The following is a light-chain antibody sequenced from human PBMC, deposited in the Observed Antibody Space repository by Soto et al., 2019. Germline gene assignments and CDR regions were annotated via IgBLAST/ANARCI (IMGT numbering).Light chain of an antibody. CDR2: AAS. CDR1: QSVSSIY. Sequence: TQSPGTLSLSPGERATLSCRASQSVSSIYLAWYQHKPGKVPKLLIYAASTLQSGVPSRFSGSGSGTDFTLTISSLQPEDVATYYCQKCNSGALTFGGGTKVEIK. V-gene: IGKV1-27*01. CDR3: QKCNSGALT. J-gene: IGKJ4*01.